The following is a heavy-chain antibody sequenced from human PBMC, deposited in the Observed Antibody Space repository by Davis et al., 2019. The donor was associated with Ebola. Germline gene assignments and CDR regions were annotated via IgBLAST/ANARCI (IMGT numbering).Heavy chain of an antibody. V-gene: IGHV3-21*01. Sequence: PGGSLRLSCAASGFTFSTYSMSWVRQAPGKGLEWVSSISSDSDYIYYADSAKGRFTISRDNAKNSLYLQMDSLRSEDTAVYYCAPAATFGSPDWGQGTLVTVSS. CDR3: APAATFGSPD. D-gene: IGHD2-15*01. CDR2: ISSDSDYI. CDR1: GFTFSTYS. J-gene: IGHJ4*02.